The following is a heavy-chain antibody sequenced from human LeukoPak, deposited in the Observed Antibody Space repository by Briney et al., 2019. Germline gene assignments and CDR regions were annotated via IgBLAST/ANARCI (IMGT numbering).Heavy chain of an antibody. J-gene: IGHJ4*02. Sequence: GGSLRLSCAASGFTFSSYAMHWVRQAPGKGLEWVAVISYDGSNKYYADSVKGRFTISRDNSKNTLCLQMNSLRAEDTAVYYCATAESNYDILTGYSRYWGQGTLVTVSS. V-gene: IGHV3-30*04. CDR1: GFTFSSYA. CDR2: ISYDGSNK. CDR3: ATAESNYDILTGYSRY. D-gene: IGHD3-9*01.